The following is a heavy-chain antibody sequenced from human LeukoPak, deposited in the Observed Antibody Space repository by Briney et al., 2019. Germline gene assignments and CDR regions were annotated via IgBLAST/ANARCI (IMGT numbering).Heavy chain of an antibody. Sequence: GGSLRLSCAASGFTFSTYWMSWVRQAPGKGLEWVANMKQDGSDKYYVDSVKGRFTISRDNAKNSLYLQMNSLRAEDTAVYYCAREARRESSGWFVEYWGQGTLVTVSS. CDR1: GFTFSTYW. CDR2: MKQDGSDK. CDR3: AREARRESSGWFVEY. D-gene: IGHD6-19*01. V-gene: IGHV3-7*01. J-gene: IGHJ4*02.